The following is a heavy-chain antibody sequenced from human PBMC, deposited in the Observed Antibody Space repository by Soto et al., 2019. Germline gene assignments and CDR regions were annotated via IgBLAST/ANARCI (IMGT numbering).Heavy chain of an antibody. CDR2: ISYDGSIK. V-gene: IGHV3-30*03. CDR1: GVTFSSHG. D-gene: IGHD4-4*01. CDR3: SREAVTTPSSSHGDY. J-gene: IGHJ4*02. Sequence: QVQMVEYGGGVFQPGGSLALSCAASGVTFSSHGMHWVRQAPGKGLEWVAVISYDGSIKYYADSVKVPFTLSRDNSKNTLYLQMSSLSAEDTALYYCSREAVTTPSSSHGDYWGQGTLVIVSS.